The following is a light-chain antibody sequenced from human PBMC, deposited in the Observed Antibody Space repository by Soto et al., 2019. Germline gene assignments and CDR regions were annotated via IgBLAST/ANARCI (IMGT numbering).Light chain of an antibody. CDR2: RNN. CDR3: PAWGHILSGLSA. Sequence: HSVLTQPPSASGTPGQRVTISCSGNSSDIGRNYVYWYQQLPGTAPKLLIYRNNQRPSGAPDRFSGSKSGTSASLAILGLRSVNDPDIYWPAWGHILSGLSAFVTGTMVTGL. V-gene: IGLV1-47*01. J-gene: IGLJ1*01. CDR1: SSDIGRNY.